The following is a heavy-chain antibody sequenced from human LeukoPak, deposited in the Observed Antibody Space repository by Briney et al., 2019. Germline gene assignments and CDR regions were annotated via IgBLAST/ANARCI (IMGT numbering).Heavy chain of an antibody. CDR2: RIPVFGSA. D-gene: IGHD3-22*01. CDR1: GGTFSNYV. J-gene: IGHJ4*02. Sequence: SVKVSCNAFGGTFSNYVITWMRQAPGQGLEWMGRRIPVFGSANYAQKFQGRVSIITDESSSTVYMELSSLRSEDTAMYYCGRGPITFYHDSTGHYFDFWGQGSLVTVSS. V-gene: IGHV1-69*05. CDR3: GRGPITFYHDSTGHYFDF.